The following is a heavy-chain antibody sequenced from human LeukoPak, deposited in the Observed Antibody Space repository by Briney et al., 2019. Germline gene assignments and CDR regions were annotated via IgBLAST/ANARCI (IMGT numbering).Heavy chain of an antibody. Sequence: ASVKVSCKASGYTFTGYYMHWVRQAPGQGLEWMGWINPNSGGTNYAQKFQGRVTMTRDTSISTSYMELSRLRSDDTAVYYCAKDVGYYDSSGYYWGQGTLVTVSS. J-gene: IGHJ4*02. CDR2: INPNSGGT. D-gene: IGHD3-22*01. V-gene: IGHV1-2*02. CDR1: GYTFTGYY. CDR3: AKDVGYYDSSGYY.